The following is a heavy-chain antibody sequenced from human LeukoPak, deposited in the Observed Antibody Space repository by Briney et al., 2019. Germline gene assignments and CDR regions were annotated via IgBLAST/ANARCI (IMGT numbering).Heavy chain of an antibody. Sequence: GGSLRLSCAASGFTFSSYWMNWVRQAPGKGLVWVSRIASDGSSTTYADSVEGRFSISRDNAKNTLYLQMNSLRVEDTAVYYCARGRPHGNDYWGQGTLVTVSS. CDR1: GFTFSSYW. V-gene: IGHV3-74*01. J-gene: IGHJ4*02. CDR2: IASDGSST. D-gene: IGHD4-23*01. CDR3: ARGRPHGNDY.